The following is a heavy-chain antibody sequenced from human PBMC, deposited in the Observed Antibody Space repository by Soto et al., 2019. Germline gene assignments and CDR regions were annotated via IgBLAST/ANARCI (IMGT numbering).Heavy chain of an antibody. J-gene: IGHJ4*02. D-gene: IGHD3-22*01. V-gene: IGHV3-23*01. CDR1: ARRVSSYS. Sequence: PEVSLRLSCAATSARRVSSYSMSWVRQTPGKGLEWLSAITGRGYKTYYADSVEGRLTISRDNSKDTHYLQMSSLRAEYTAIHYCATMRGFFEFWGQGTLVTVSS. CDR2: ITGRGYKT. CDR3: ATMRGFFEF.